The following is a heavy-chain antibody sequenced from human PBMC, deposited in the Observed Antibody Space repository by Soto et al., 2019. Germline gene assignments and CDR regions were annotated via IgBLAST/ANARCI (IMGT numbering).Heavy chain of an antibody. J-gene: IGHJ3*02. CDR3: ARDTSRGVTPLLYAFDI. CDR1: GFTFSSYA. V-gene: IGHV3-30-3*01. CDR2: ISYDGSNK. Sequence: GGSLRLSCAASGFTFSSYAMHWVRQAPGKGLEWVAVISYDGSNKYYADSVKGRFTISRDNSKNTLYLQMNSLRAEDTAVYYCARDTSRGVTPLLYAFDIWGQGTMVTV. D-gene: IGHD3-10*01.